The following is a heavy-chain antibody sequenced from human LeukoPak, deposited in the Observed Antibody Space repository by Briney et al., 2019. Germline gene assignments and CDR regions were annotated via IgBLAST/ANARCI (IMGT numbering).Heavy chain of an antibody. CDR3: ARLQWAVTSGYYYYYMDV. J-gene: IGHJ6*03. V-gene: IGHV4-39*01. CDR2: IYYSGST. Sequence: SETLSLTCTVSSGSISSSSYYWGWIRQPPGKGLEWIGSIYYSGSTYYNPSLKSRVTISVDTSKNQFSLKLSSVTAADTAVYYCARLQWAVTSGYYYYYMDVWGKGTTVTVSS. CDR1: SGSISSSSYY. D-gene: IGHD4-17*01.